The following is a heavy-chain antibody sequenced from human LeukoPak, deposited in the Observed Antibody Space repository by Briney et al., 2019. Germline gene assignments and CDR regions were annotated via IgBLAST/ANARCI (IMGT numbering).Heavy chain of an antibody. J-gene: IGHJ4*02. CDR3: AKRELLLVGFHDY. D-gene: IGHD2-2*01. Sequence: GGSLRLSCAASGFTFSSYPMSWVRQAPGKGLEWVSAISGSGGSTYYADSVKGRFTISRDNSKNTLYLQMNSLRAEDTAVYYCAKRELLLVGFHDYWGQGTLVTVSS. V-gene: IGHV3-23*01. CDR2: ISGSGGST. CDR1: GFTFSSYP.